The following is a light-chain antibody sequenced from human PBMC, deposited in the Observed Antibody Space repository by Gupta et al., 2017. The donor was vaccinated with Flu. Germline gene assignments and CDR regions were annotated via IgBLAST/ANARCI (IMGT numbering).Light chain of an antibody. CDR2: SAS. J-gene: IGKJ1*01. CDR1: QSINTY. CDR3: QQTSSPSA. V-gene: IGKV1-39*01. Sequence: VGAQLTITCRASQSINTYLNWYLQIPGRAPGLLIYSASTLQSGVPSRFSGSGSGTDFTLTINSLQPEDFAIYYCQQTSSPSAFGQGTKVEF.